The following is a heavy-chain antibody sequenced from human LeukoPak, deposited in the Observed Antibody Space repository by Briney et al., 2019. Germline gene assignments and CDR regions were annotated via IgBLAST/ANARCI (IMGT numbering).Heavy chain of an antibody. Sequence: ASVKVSCKASGYTFTSYGISWVRQAPGQGLEWMGWISAYNGNTNYAQKLQGRVTMTTDTSTSTAYVELRSLRSDDTAVYYCARDSYDSSGYYYYWGQGTLVTVSS. J-gene: IGHJ4*02. V-gene: IGHV1-18*01. CDR1: GYTFTSYG. D-gene: IGHD3-22*01. CDR2: ISAYNGNT. CDR3: ARDSYDSSGYYYY.